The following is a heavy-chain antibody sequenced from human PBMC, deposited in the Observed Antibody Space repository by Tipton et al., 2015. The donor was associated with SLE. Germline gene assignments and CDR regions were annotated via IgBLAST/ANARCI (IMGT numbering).Heavy chain of an antibody. Sequence: SLRLSCAASGFTFNKNWMHWVRQAPGKGLVWVSRIDSDGSSPSYADSVKGRFTISRDNAKNTLYLQMNSLSAEDTAVYSCAREVTTIEGAFDIWGQGTMVTVSS. D-gene: IGHD5-12*01. J-gene: IGHJ3*02. CDR1: GFTFNKNW. CDR2: IDSDGSSP. V-gene: IGHV3-74*01. CDR3: AREVTTIEGAFDI.